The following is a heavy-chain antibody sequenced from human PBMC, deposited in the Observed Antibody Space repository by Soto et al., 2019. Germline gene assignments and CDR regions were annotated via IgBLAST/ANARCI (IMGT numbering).Heavy chain of an antibody. D-gene: IGHD6-25*01. Sequence: GGSLRLSCAVSGLTVINNYMSWVRQAPGKGLEWVSTISSNSAYIYYTDALRGRFSISRDNAKTSLHLQMNSLRAEDTAVYYCTRDASRDSGARGCFDPWGPGTLVTVSS. CDR2: ISSNSAYI. CDR3: TRDASRDSGARGCFDP. V-gene: IGHV3-21*01. CDR1: GLTVINNY. J-gene: IGHJ5*02.